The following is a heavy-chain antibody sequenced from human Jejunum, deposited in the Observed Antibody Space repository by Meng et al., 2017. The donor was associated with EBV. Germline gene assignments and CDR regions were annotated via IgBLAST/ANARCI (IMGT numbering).Heavy chain of an antibody. J-gene: IGHJ5*02. CDR1: WCPLHTSGVG. Sequence: LSIVVFWPARVNTTKNTTVTWTFAWCPLHTSGVGVSWFRQTPGKALAWLGYLYWNDDNQYIPSLQGRLIITKDTSKNQVVLTMTNMDPVDTATYYCARRLNLDYRSGKYNCLDPWGQGTLVTVSS. D-gene: IGHD3-10*01. V-gene: IGHV2-5*01. CDR3: ARRLNLDYRSGKYNCLDP. CDR2: LYWNDDN.